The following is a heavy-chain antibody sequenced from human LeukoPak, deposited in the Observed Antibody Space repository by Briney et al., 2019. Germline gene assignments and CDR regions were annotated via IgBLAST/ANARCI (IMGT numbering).Heavy chain of an antibody. V-gene: IGHV3-7*03. Sequence: GGSLRLSCAGSGFTLSRYWMAWVRQAPGKGLEWVANINQNGNEKYYVDSVEGRFTISRDNAKNSLYLRMNSLRAEDTAVYYCARVVLAVAGTGGRYFDYWGQGTLVTVSS. CDR2: INQNGNEK. CDR3: ARVVLAVAGTGGRYFDY. D-gene: IGHD6-19*01. J-gene: IGHJ4*02. CDR1: GFTLSRYW.